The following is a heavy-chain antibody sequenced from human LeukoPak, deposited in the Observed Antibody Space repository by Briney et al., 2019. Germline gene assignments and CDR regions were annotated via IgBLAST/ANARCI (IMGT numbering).Heavy chain of an antibody. Sequence: ASVKVSCKASGYTFTGYYMHWVRQAPGQGLEWMGWINPNSGGTNYAQKFQGRVTMTRDTSISTAYMELSRLRSDDTAVYYCARVPKYYYDSSGYYLDYWGQGTLVTVSS. J-gene: IGHJ4*02. V-gene: IGHV1-2*02. CDR2: INPNSGGT. D-gene: IGHD3-22*01. CDR3: ARVPKYYYDSSGYYLDY. CDR1: GYTFTGYY.